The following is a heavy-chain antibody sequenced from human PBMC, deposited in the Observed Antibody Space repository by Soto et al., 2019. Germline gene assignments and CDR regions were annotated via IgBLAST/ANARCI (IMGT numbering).Heavy chain of an antibody. Sequence: PGGSLRLSCAASGSSFSEYYMSWIRQAPGKGLEWVSYISSTGSTKYYADSVKGRFTISRDNAKNSLYLQMNSLRAEDTAVYYCARESLGASHFDYWGQGTLVTVSS. CDR2: ISSTGSTK. V-gene: IGHV3-11*01. CDR3: ARESLGASHFDY. J-gene: IGHJ4*02. CDR1: GSSFSEYY. D-gene: IGHD1-26*01.